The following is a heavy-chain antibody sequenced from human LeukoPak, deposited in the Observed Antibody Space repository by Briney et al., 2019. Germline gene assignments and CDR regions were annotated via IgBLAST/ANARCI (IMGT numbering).Heavy chain of an antibody. CDR3: AKGAYDNPGRHYFDY. D-gene: IGHD3-22*01. CDR1: GFTFGSHA. CDR2: ISGSGAST. Sequence: GGSLRLSCEASGFTFGSHAMYWVRQAPGKGLEWVSAISGSGASTYYADSVKGRFTISRDNSKNTLYLQVNSLRADDTAVYYWAKGAYDNPGRHYFDYWGQGTLVTVSS. J-gene: IGHJ4*02. V-gene: IGHV3-23*01.